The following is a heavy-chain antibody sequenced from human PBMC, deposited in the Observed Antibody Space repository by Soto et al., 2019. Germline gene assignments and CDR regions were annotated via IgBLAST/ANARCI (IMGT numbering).Heavy chain of an antibody. CDR2: ISSSGSTI. CDR3: ARERVGGGMDV. V-gene: IGHV3-48*04. Sequence: QLVQSGPEVKKPGTSVKVSCKASGFTFTSSTVQWVRQAPGKGLEWVSYISSSGSTIYYADSVKGRFTISRDNAKNSLYLQMNSLRAEDTAVYYCARERVGGGMDVWGQGTTVTVSS. D-gene: IGHD2-15*01. CDR1: GFTFTSST. J-gene: IGHJ6*02.